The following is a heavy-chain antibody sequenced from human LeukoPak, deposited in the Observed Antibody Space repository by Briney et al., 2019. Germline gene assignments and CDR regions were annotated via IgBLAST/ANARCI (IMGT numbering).Heavy chain of an antibody. V-gene: IGHV3-48*04. Sequence: PGGSLRLSCAASGFTFSSYTMNWVRQAPGKGLEWVSYISSSSSTIYYADSVEGRFTISRDNVKNSLYLQMNSLRAEDTAVYYCARDSCGGDCYRNNWDHYYGMDVWGQGTTVTVSS. J-gene: IGHJ6*02. CDR3: ARDSCGGDCYRNNWDHYYGMDV. CDR2: ISSSSSTI. CDR1: GFTFSSYT. D-gene: IGHD2-21*02.